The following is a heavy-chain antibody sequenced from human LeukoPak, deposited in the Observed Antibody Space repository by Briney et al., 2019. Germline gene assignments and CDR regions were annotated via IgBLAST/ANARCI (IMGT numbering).Heavy chain of an antibody. J-gene: IGHJ4*02. CDR3: AREARSNSGFDY. D-gene: IGHD4-11*01. CDR1: GFPFSSYW. Sequence: GGSLRLSCVASGFPFSSYWMTWVRQAPGKGLEWVANIKQDGSKKSYVDSVKGRFTISRDNAKNSLYLQMNSLRAEDTAVYYCAREARSNSGFDYWGQGTLVTVSS. CDR2: IKQDGSKK. V-gene: IGHV3-7*01.